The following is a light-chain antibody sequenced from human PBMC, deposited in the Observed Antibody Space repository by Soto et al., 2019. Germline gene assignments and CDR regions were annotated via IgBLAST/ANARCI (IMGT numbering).Light chain of an antibody. CDR3: MQSLQTPLT. CDR1: QSLLHSNGYNY. J-gene: IGKJ4*01. V-gene: IGKV2-28*01. CDR2: LGS. Sequence: DIVMTQSPLSLPVTPGEPASISCRSSQSLLHSNGYNYLDWYLQKPGQPPQLLIYLGSNRASGVPDRFSASGSGTDFTLKISRVEAEDVGVYYCMQSLQTPLTFGGGTKVEIK.